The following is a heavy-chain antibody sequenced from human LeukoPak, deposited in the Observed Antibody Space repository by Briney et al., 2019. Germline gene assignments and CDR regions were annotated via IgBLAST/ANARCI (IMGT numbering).Heavy chain of an antibody. CDR3: ARDYGSSWYYYHYGMDV. CDR2: IWYDGSNK. Sequence: PGGSLRLSCAASGFTFSSYGMHWVRQAPGKGLEWVAVIWYDGSNKYYADSVKGRFTISRDNSKNTLYLQMNSLRAEDTAVYYCARDYGSSWYYYHYGMDVWGQRTTVTVSS. V-gene: IGHV3-33*01. CDR1: GFTFSSYG. D-gene: IGHD6-13*01. J-gene: IGHJ6*02.